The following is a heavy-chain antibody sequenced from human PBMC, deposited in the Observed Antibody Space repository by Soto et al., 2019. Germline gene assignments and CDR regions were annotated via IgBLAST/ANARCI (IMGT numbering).Heavy chain of an antibody. J-gene: IGHJ5*02. CDR1: GYTFTSYG. V-gene: IGHV1-18*01. CDR2: ISAYNGNT. D-gene: IGHD2-8*01. CDR3: ARDRELMVSTDNWFDP. Sequence: GASVKVSCKASGYTFTSYGISWVRQAPGQGPEWMGWISAYNGNTNYAQKLQGRVTMTTDTSTSTAYMELRSLRSDDTAVYYCARDRELMVSTDNWFDPWGQGTLVTVSS.